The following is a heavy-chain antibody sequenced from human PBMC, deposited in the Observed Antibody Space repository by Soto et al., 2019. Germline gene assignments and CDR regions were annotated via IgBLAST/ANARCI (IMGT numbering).Heavy chain of an antibody. CDR1: GGSISSGGYY. Sequence: SETLSLTCTVSGGSISSGGYYWSWIRQHPGKGLEWIGYIYYSGSTYYNPSLKSRVTISVDTSKNQFSLKLSSVTAADTAVYYCARDSDYGDPLDYWGKGTLVTAPQ. J-gene: IGHJ4*02. CDR2: IYYSGST. D-gene: IGHD4-17*01. V-gene: IGHV4-31*03. CDR3: ARDSDYGDPLDY.